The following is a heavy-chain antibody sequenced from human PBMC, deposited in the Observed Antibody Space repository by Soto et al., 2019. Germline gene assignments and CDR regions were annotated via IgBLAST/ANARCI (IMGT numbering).Heavy chain of an antibody. J-gene: IGHJ5*02. CDR2: IIPIFGTA. Sequence: SVKVSCKASGGTFSSYAISWVRQAPGQGLEWMGGIIPIFGTANYAQKFQGRVTITADKSASTAYMELSSLRSEDTAVYYCARAIVGDYGPGDNWFDPWGQGTLVTVSS. D-gene: IGHD3-10*01. V-gene: IGHV1-69*06. CDR1: GGTFSSYA. CDR3: ARAIVGDYGPGDNWFDP.